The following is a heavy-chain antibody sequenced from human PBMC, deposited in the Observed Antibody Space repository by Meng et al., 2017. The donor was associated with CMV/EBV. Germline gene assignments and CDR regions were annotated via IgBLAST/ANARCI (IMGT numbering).Heavy chain of an antibody. D-gene: IGHD1-26*01. J-gene: IGHJ4*02. CDR2: SYYSVST. V-gene: IGHV4-59*01. Sequence: SETLSLTCSVSGDSIRNNYWSWTRQPPGKGLEWIGHSYYSVSTYYNPPLKSRVTMSLDTSNNQVSLTVNSVTAADTAVYYCASAGGSWRPPQGFDSWGQGTLVTVSS. CDR1: GDSIRNNY. CDR3: ASAGGSWRPPQGFDS.